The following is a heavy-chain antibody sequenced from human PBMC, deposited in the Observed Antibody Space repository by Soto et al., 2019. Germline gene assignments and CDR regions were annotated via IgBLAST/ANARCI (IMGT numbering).Heavy chain of an antibody. J-gene: IGHJ6*02. Sequence: PGGSLRLSCAASGFTFNSYEMNWVRQAPGKGLEWVSYIVSRGTTTYYADSVKGRFTMSRDNAKNSLYLQMNSLRAEDTAVYYCARGLRSSGYAMDVWGQGTTVTVSS. CDR2: IVSRGTTT. D-gene: IGHD6-13*01. CDR3: ARGLRSSGYAMDV. CDR1: GFTFNSYE. V-gene: IGHV3-48*03.